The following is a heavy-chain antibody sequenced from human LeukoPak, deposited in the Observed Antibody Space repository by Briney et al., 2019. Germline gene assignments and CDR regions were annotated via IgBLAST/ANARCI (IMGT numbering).Heavy chain of an antibody. CDR3: ANLYYGSGSSKSQS. V-gene: IGHV3-23*01. CDR1: GFTFSSYA. J-gene: IGHJ5*02. D-gene: IGHD3-10*01. Sequence: PGGSLRPSCAASGFTFSSYAMSWVRQAPGKGLEWVSAISGSGGSTYYADSVKGRFTISRDNSKNTLYLQMNSLRAEDTAVYYCANLYYGSGSSKSQSWGQGTLVTVSS. CDR2: ISGSGGST.